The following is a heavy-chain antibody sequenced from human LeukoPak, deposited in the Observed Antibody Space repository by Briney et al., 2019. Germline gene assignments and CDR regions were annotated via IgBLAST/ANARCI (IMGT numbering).Heavy chain of an antibody. CDR2: IIPILGIA. J-gene: IGHJ4*02. CDR1: GGTFSSYT. D-gene: IGHD3-22*01. Sequence: ASVKVSCKASGGTFSSYTISWVRQAPGQGLEWMGRIIPILGIANYAQKFQGRVTITADKSTSTAYMELSSLRSEDMAVYYCAAAITMIVVVIFYFDYWGQGTLVTVSS. V-gene: IGHV1-69*02. CDR3: AAAITMIVVVIFYFDY.